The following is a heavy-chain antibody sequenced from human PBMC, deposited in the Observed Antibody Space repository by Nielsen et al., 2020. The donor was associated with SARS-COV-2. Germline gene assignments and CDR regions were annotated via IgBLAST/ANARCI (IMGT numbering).Heavy chain of an antibody. Sequence: SVKVSCKASGGTFSSYAISWVRQAPGQGLEWMGGIIPIFGTANYAQKFQGRVTITADESTSTAYMELSSLRSEDTAVYYCASRRSTKPLRHYYMDVWGKGTTVTVSS. CDR1: GGTFSSYA. D-gene: IGHD2/OR15-2a*01. J-gene: IGHJ6*03. CDR3: ASRRSTKPLRHYYMDV. V-gene: IGHV1-69*13. CDR2: IIPIFGTA.